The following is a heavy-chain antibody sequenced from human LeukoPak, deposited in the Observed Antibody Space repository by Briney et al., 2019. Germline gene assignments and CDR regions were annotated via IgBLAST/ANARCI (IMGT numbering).Heavy chain of an antibody. V-gene: IGHV3-53*01. CDR3: TTGVQLGDAFDI. J-gene: IGHJ3*02. CDR2: IYSGGST. Sequence: GGSLRLSCAASGFTVSSNYMSWVRQAPGKGLEWVSVIYSGGSTYYADSVKGRFTISRDNSKNTLYLQMNSLKTEDTAVYYCTTGVQLGDAFDIWDQGTMVTVSS. D-gene: IGHD3-16*01. CDR1: GFTVSSNY.